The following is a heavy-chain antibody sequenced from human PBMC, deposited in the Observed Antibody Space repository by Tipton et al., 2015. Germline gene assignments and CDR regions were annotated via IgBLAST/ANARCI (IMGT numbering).Heavy chain of an antibody. J-gene: IGHJ4*02. D-gene: IGHD3-22*01. Sequence: SLRLSCAASGFTFSNYSMNWVRQAPGKGLEWVSSISSSTSYIYYADSVKGRFTIPRDNAKNSLYLQMNSLRAEDTVVYYCARGGDNYDSSGEFDYWGQGTLVTVSS. CDR2: ISSSTSYI. V-gene: IGHV3-21*01. CDR1: GFTFSNYS. CDR3: ARGGDNYDSSGEFDY.